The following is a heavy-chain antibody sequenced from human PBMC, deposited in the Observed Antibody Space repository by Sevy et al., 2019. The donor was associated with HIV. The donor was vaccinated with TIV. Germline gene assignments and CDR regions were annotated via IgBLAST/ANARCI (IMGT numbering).Heavy chain of an antibody. D-gene: IGHD3-16*01. V-gene: IGHV5-51*01. CDR1: GYSFSTNW. J-gene: IGHJ4*02. CDR3: AGQGYNYIWGTYNSPDY. CDR2: IYPGDSDT. Sequence: GESLKISCKGSGYSFSTNWIGWVRQVPGKGLEWVGIIYPGDSDTRYSPSFQGQVTIAADKSISTVYLYWSSLKTSDSAMYYCAGQGYNYIWGTYNSPDYWGQGTLVTVSS.